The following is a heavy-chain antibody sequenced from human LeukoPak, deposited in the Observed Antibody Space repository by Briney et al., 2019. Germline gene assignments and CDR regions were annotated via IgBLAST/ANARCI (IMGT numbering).Heavy chain of an antibody. Sequence: SETLSLTCTVSGGSISSGSYYWSWIRQPAGKGLEWIGRIYTSGSTNYNPSLKSRVTMSVDTSKNQFSLKLSSVTAADTAVYYCARDGLGFFDYWGQGTLVTVSS. CDR2: IYTSGST. D-gene: IGHD3-16*01. J-gene: IGHJ4*02. CDR3: ARDGLGFFDY. V-gene: IGHV4-61*02. CDR1: GGSISSGSYY.